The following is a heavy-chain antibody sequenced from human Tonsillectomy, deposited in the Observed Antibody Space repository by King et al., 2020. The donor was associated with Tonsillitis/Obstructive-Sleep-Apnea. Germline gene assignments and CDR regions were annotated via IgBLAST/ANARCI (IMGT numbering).Heavy chain of an antibody. CDR1: GYSFTVYW. V-gene: IGHV5-51*03. CDR2: IYPGDSDT. CDR3: ARRGTDILTGYYYYAMDV. D-gene: IGHD3-9*01. Sequence: QLVQSGAEVKKPGESLKISCQASGYSFTVYWIAWVRQMPGKGLEWMGIIYPGDSDTTYSPSFQGQVTMSVDKSISTAYLQWSGLKASETAMYYCARRGTDILTGYYYYAMDVWGQGTTVTVSS. J-gene: IGHJ6*02.